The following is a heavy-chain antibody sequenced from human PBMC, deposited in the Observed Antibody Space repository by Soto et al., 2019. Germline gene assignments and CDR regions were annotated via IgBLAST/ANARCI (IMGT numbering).Heavy chain of an antibody. CDR3: SRLSNYYDSSVFDY. J-gene: IGHJ4*02. CDR2: IYYSVST. V-gene: IGHV4-59*08. CDR1: GGSISSYY. Sequence: SETLSLTCTVSGGSISSYYWSWIRQPPGKGLEWIGSIYYSVSTNYNPSLKSRVTISVDTYKNQFSLKLSSVTAADTVVYYCSRLSNYYDSSVFDYWGQGTLVPVSS. D-gene: IGHD3-22*01.